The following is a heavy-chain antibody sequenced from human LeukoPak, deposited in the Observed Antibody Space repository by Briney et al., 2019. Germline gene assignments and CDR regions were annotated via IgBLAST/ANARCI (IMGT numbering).Heavy chain of an antibody. J-gene: IGHJ4*02. Sequence: GGSLILSCAASGFTFSTYSMNWVRQAPGKGLEWVSSISSSSAYIYYTDSVKGRFTISRDNAKNSLYLQMNSLRAEDTAVYFCARAGGGYYLDYGGQGTLVTVSS. CDR1: GFTFSTYS. D-gene: IGHD3-3*01. V-gene: IGHV3-21*06. CDR2: ISSSSAYI. CDR3: ARAGGGYYLDY.